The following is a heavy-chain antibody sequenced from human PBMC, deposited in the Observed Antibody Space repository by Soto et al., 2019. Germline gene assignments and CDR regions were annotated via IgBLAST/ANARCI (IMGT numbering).Heavy chain of an antibody. CDR2: ISGSGGST. CDR1: GFTFISYA. Sequence: GGSLRLSCAASGFTFISYAMSWVLQAPGKGLEWVSAISGSGGSTYYADSVKGRFTISRDNSKNTLYLQMNSLRAEDTAVYYCAKDMPQSGDDLYYYYMDGWGKGTTVTVAS. J-gene: IGHJ6*03. V-gene: IGHV3-23*01. CDR3: AKDMPQSGDDLYYYYMDG. D-gene: IGHD5-12*01.